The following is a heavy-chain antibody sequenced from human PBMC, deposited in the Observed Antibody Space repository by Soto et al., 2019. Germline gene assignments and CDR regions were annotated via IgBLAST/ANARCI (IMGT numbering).Heavy chain of an antibody. Sequence: QVQLVQSGAEVKQPGSSVKVSCKASRGALSSYAITWVRQAPGPWLDWMGRVIPIYGTPNYAQKFQGRLSLTVDASKSTAYLELSGLRSEDTAVYFCASARSTEINRWAFDIWGQGTMVTVSS. V-gene: IGHV1-69*18. CDR3: ASARSTEINRWAFDI. D-gene: IGHD6-13*01. CDR2: VIPIYGTP. CDR1: RGALSSYA. J-gene: IGHJ3*02.